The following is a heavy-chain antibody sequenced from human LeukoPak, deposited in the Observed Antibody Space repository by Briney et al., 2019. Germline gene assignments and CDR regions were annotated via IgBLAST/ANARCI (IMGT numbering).Heavy chain of an antibody. CDR3: ARKSAGFLTA. J-gene: IGHJ5*02. Sequence: GASVKVSCKASGYTFNRYGLTWVRQAPGQGLEWVGWISTYNGNAHYAQKLQGRVTMTIDTSTSTAYVELSSLRSDDTAVYYCARKSAGFLTAWGQGTLVTVSS. D-gene: IGHD2/OR15-2a*01. V-gene: IGHV1-18*01. CDR1: GYTFNRYG. CDR2: ISTYNGNA.